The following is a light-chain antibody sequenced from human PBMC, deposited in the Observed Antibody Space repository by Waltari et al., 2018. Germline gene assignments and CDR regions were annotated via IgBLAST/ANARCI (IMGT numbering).Light chain of an antibody. CDR3: GSYTTTGPVV. J-gene: IGLJ2*01. Sequence: QSVLTEPASVSGSPGQSITLTCTGLSSDLGTYHFVPWYQQPPGRAPTLIIFDVNVRSSGVSNRFSGSNSGNTAVLTITGLQTEDECHFYCGSYTTTGPVVFGGGTKLTVL. V-gene: IGLV2-14*03. CDR2: DVN. CDR1: SSDLGTYHF.